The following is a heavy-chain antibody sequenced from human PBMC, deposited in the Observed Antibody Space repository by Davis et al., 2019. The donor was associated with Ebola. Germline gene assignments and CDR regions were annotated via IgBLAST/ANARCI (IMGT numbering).Heavy chain of an antibody. CDR1: GFTFSSYG. V-gene: IGHV3-30*03. D-gene: IGHD3-3*01. CDR3: ARDLGSITIFGVVTWDYENAFDI. CDR2: ISYDGSNK. Sequence: PGGSLRLSCAASGFTFSSYGMHWVRQAPGKGLEWVAVISYDGSNKYYADSVKGRFTISRDNSKNTLYLQMNSLRAEDTAVYYCARDLGSITIFGVVTWDYENAFDIWGQGTMVTVSS. J-gene: IGHJ3*02.